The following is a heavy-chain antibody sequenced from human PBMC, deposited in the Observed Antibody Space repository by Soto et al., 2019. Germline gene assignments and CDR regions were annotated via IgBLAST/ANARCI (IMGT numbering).Heavy chain of an antibody. D-gene: IGHD3-22*01. CDR1: GFTLSSFD. CDR2: IGTAGDP. V-gene: IGHV3-13*05. J-gene: IGHJ4*02. CDR3: AGGVGYNRSGYYYFDY. Sequence: PGRCMRLSCAPAGFTLSSFDMHWVRQATGKGLEWVSAIGTAGDPYYPGSVKGRFTISRENAKNSLYLQMNSLRAGDTAVYYCAGGVGYNRSGYYYFDYWGQGTLVTVSS.